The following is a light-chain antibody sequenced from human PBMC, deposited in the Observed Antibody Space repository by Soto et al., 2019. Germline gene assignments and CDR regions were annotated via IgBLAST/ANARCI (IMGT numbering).Light chain of an antibody. V-gene: IGKV3-20*01. Sequence: EIVLTQSPDTVSLSPGETATLSCRASQSVNSNYLAWYQHKPGQAPRLLFYGASSRATGIPDRFSGSGSGTDFSLTISRLEPEDFAVFYCQQYDNSITFGQGTRLEIE. CDR2: GAS. CDR3: QQYDNSIT. J-gene: IGKJ5*01. CDR1: QSVNSNY.